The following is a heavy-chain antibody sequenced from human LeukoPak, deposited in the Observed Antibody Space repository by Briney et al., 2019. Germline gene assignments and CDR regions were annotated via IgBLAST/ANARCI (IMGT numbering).Heavy chain of an antibody. CDR2: IYYSGST. CDR3: ARVVDDILTGYYNEAYYFDY. Sequence: SETLSLTCTVSGGSMKSFYWNWIRQPPGKGLEWIGYIYYSGSTNYNPSLKSRVTISVDTSKNQFSLKLSSVTAADTAVYYCARVVDDILTGYYNEAYYFDYWGQGTLVTVSS. V-gene: IGHV4-59*01. J-gene: IGHJ4*02. CDR1: GGSMKSFY. D-gene: IGHD3-9*01.